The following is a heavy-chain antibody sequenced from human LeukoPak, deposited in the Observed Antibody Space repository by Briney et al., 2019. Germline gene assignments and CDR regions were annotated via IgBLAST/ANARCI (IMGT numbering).Heavy chain of an antibody. V-gene: IGHV3-43*02. Sequence: PGGSLRLSCAASGFAFDDYAMHWVRPARGKGPEGVSLIRGDGGISYYADSVKGRFTISRDNNKNSLYPQMNSLRTEDTAFYFCVKGDQWLLRDWGQGTLVTVCS. CDR3: VKGDQWLLRD. J-gene: IGHJ4*02. CDR2: IRGDGGIS. D-gene: IGHD6-19*01. CDR1: GFAFDDYA.